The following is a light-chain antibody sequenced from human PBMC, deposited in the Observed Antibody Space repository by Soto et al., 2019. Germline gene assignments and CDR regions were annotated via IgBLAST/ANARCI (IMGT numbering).Light chain of an antibody. CDR2: GAS. CDR3: QQYDTSLPYT. V-gene: IGKV3-20*01. J-gene: IGKJ4*01. Sequence: ELVLTQSPGTLSLSPGDRATLSCEASQSVNNNYLAWYQHKPGQAPRLLIYGASSRATGIPDRFSGSGSGIDFTITIKRLEPEDFAVYYWQQYDTSLPYTFGGGTKVEIK. CDR1: QSVNNNY.